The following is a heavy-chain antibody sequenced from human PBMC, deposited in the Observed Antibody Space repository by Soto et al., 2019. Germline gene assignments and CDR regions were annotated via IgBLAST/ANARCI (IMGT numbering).Heavy chain of an antibody. J-gene: IGHJ4*01. CDR1: GDSISTDNC. D-gene: IGHD2-15*01. CDR2: IFRGGST. Sequence: SETLSLTCTGSGDSISTDNCLTCVRQPPGKGLEWIGEIFRGGSTNYNPSLKSRVTISVDRSKNQFALTLSSVIAADPAVHYCARPPRPAPFSYESTANYSEFDYWGQGAVVTVS. CDR3: ARPPRPAPFSYESTANYSEFDY. V-gene: IGHV4-4*02.